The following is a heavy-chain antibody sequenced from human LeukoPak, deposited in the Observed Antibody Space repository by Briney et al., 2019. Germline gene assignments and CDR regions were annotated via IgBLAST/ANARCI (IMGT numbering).Heavy chain of an antibody. CDR2: ISSSSSYI. V-gene: IGHV3-21*01. CDR3: ARDGDSAGYMDV. D-gene: IGHD3-10*01. CDR1: GFTFSSYS. Sequence: GGSLRLSCAASGFTFSSYSMNWVRQAPGKGLEWVSSISSSSSYIYYADSVKGRFTISRDNAKNSLYLQMNSLRAEDTAVYYCARDGDSAGYMDVWGKGTTVTVSS. J-gene: IGHJ6*03.